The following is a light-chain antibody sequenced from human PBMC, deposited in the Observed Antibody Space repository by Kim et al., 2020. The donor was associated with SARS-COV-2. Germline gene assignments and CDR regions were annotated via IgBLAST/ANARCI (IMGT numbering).Light chain of an antibody. CDR2: EVS. V-gene: IGLV2-8*01. CDR3: SSYAGSNNWV. CDR1: SSDVGGYNY. J-gene: IGLJ3*02. Sequence: GQSVTISCTGTSSDVGGYNYVSWYQQHPGTAPKLMIYEVSKRPSGVPDRFSGSKSGNTASLTVSGLQAEDEADYYCSSYAGSNNWVFGGGTQLTVL.